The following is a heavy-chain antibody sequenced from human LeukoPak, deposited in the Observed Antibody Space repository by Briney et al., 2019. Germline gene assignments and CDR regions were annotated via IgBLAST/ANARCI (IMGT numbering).Heavy chain of an antibody. CDR3: AKSQSASGSSYPPFDY. J-gene: IGHJ4*02. D-gene: IGHD3-10*01. CDR1: GFTFSTYA. V-gene: IGHV3-23*01. Sequence: PGGSLRLSCAASGFTFSTYAMNWVRQAPGKGLEWVPTISSTGGNTYYADSVKGRFTISRDNSRNTLYLQMNSLRADDTGKYYCAKSQSASGSSYPPFDYWGQGTQVTASS. CDR2: ISSTGGNT.